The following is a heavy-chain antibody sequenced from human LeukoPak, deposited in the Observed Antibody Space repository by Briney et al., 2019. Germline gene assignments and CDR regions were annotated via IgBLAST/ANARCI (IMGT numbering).Heavy chain of an antibody. D-gene: IGHD3-10*01. CDR1: GFTFSSYA. J-gene: IGHJ6*02. CDR2: MSSSGGNT. CDR3: AKGGYYYGSGRLYGMDV. Sequence: PGGCLRLSCAASGFTFSSYAMNWVRQAPGKGLEWVSVMSSSGGNTYYADSVKGRLTISRDNSKNTLYLQMNSLNAENTAFNYCAKGGYYYGSGRLYGMDVWGRGTMVTVSS. V-gene: IGHV3-23*01.